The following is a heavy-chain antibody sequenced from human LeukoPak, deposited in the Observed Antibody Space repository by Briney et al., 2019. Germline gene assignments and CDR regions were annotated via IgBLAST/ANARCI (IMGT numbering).Heavy chain of an antibody. J-gene: IGHJ6*02. CDR3: ARVYSSSWFNYYYGMDV. V-gene: IGHV3-13*01. Sequence: SGGSLRLSCAASGFTFSSYDMHWVRQATGKGLEWVSAIGTAGDTYYPGSVKGRFTISRENAKNSLYLQMNSLRAEDTAAYYCARVYSSSWFNYYYGMDVWGQGTTVTVSS. CDR1: GFTFSSYD. CDR2: IGTAGDT. D-gene: IGHD6-13*01.